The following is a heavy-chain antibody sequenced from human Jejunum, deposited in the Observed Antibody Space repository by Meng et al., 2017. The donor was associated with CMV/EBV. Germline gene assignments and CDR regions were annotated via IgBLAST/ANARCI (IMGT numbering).Heavy chain of an antibody. J-gene: IGHJ2*01. CDR3: ERDSRDRDPWYFDL. V-gene: IGHV4-4*07. D-gene: IGHD2-2*01. CDR2: SGNGGDT. CDR1: ASSIRTNY. Sequence: QWQLQEWGPGVGKPPQTLSLTGTVSASSIRTNYWSWIRPPAGRGMEWIWRSGNGGDTYYNPSLNSQVTVSIDTYKTKFSLTLPSVTAADTDVYYCERDSRDRDPWYFDLWGPGTLVTVSS.